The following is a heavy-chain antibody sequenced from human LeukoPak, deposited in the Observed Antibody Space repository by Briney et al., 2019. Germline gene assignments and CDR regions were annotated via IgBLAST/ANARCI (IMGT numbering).Heavy chain of an antibody. Sequence: SVKVSCKASGGTFSSYAISWVRQAPGQGLEWMGGIIPIFGTANYAQKFQGRVTITADESTSTAYMELSSLRSEDTAVYYCASPRFNYYDSSGYYLWGQGTLVIVSS. CDR3: ASPRFNYYDSSGYYL. V-gene: IGHV1-69*13. D-gene: IGHD3-22*01. CDR1: GGTFSSYA. J-gene: IGHJ4*02. CDR2: IIPIFGTA.